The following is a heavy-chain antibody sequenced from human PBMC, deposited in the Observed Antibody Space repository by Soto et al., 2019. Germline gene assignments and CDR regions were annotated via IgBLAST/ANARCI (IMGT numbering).Heavy chain of an antibody. J-gene: IGHJ6*02. V-gene: IGHV3-23*01. CDR3: AKGIAVAGTRLDYCYYGMDV. CDR2: ISGSGGST. CDR1: GFTFSSYA. D-gene: IGHD6-19*01. Sequence: RGSLRLSCAASGFTFSSYAMSWVRQAPGKGLEWVSAISGSGGSTYYADSVKGRFTISRDNSKNTLYLQMNSLRAEDTAVYYCAKGIAVAGTRLDYCYYGMDVWGQGTTVTVSS.